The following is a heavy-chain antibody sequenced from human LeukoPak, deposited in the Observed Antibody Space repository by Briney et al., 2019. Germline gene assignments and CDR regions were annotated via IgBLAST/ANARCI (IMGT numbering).Heavy chain of an antibody. D-gene: IGHD3-22*01. Sequence: SETLSLTCTVSGSSISSRSYYWGWIRQPPGKGLEWIGIIYHSGSTYYNPSLKSRVTISVDKSKNQFSLKLSSVTAADTAVYYCARMRESRYYDSSGGWFDPWGQGTLVTVSS. CDR1: GSSISSRSYY. V-gene: IGHV4-39*07. CDR2: IYHSGST. J-gene: IGHJ5*02. CDR3: ARMRESRYYDSSGGWFDP.